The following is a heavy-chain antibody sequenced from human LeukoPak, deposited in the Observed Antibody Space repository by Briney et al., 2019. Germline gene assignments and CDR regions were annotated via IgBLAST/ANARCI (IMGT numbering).Heavy chain of an antibody. CDR2: IYYSGST. J-gene: IGHJ4*02. CDR3: ARDGGPSSGSYIDY. V-gene: IGHV4-31*03. D-gene: IGHD1-26*01. Sequence: PSQTLSLTCTVSGGSFSSGGYYWSWTRQHPGKGLEWIGYIYYSGSTYYNPSLKSRVTISVDTSKNQFSLKLSSVTAADTAVYYCARDGGPSSGSYIDYWGQGTLVTVSS. CDR1: GGSFSSGGYY.